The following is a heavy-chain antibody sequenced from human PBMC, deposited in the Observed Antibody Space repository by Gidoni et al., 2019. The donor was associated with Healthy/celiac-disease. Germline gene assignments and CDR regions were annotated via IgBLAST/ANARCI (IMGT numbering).Heavy chain of an antibody. V-gene: IGHV3-20*04. Sequence: EVQLVESGGGVVRPGGSLRPSCAASGFTFDDYCMSWVRQAPGKGLEWVSGINWNGGSTGYADSVKGRFTISRDNAKNSLYLQMNSLRAEDTALYYCARDSYYDILTGYSTNWFDPWGQGTLVTVSS. D-gene: IGHD3-9*01. CDR1: GFTFDDYC. J-gene: IGHJ5*02. CDR3: ARDSYYDILTGYSTNWFDP. CDR2: INWNGGST.